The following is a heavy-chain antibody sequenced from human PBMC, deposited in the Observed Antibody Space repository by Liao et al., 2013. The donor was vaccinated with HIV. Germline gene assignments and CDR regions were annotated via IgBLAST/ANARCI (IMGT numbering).Heavy chain of an antibody. CDR1: GGSISGFY. Sequence: QVQLQGSGPGLVKPSETLSLTCTVSGGSISGFYWSYIRQPAGKGLEWIGRISTSGTTNYNSSLKSRVTMSVDSSKNQVSLQLTSVTAADTAVYYCARYYDEEGAFDIWGQGTMVSVSS. CDR3: ARYYDEEGAFDI. D-gene: IGHD3-3*01. V-gene: IGHV4-4*07. CDR2: ISTSGTT. J-gene: IGHJ3*02.